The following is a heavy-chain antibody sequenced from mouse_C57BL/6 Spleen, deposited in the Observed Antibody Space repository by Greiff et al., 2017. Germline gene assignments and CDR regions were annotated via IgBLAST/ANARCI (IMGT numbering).Heavy chain of an antibody. CDR3: ARRGAYGYDGAWFAY. CDR1: GYTFTNYW. CDR2: IYPGGGYT. D-gene: IGHD2-2*01. J-gene: IGHJ3*01. V-gene: IGHV1-63*01. Sequence: QVQLKQSGAELVRPGTSVKMSCKASGYTFTNYWIGWAKQRPGHGLAWIGDIYPGGGYTNYNEKFKGKATLTADKSSSTAYMQFRSLTSEDSAIYYCARRGAYGYDGAWFAYWGQGTLVTVSA.